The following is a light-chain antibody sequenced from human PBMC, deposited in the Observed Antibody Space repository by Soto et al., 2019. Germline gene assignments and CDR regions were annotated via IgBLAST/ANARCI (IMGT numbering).Light chain of an antibody. CDR3: AAWDDSLNGFAV. CDR1: RSNIGSNP. J-gene: IGLJ2*01. Sequence: QPVLTQPPSASGTPGQTVTISCSGSRSNIGSNPVNWYQQLPGTAPKLLIYSSNKRPSGVPDRFSGSKSGTSASLAISGLQSDDEADYHCAAWDDSLNGFAVFGGGTSSPS. CDR2: SSN. V-gene: IGLV1-44*01.